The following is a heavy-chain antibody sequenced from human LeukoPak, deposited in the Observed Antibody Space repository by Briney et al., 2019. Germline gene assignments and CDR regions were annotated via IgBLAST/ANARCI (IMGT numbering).Heavy chain of an antibody. D-gene: IGHD2-8*01. CDR3: ARGGIVCTNGVCYTPYFDY. CDR2: IYYTGST. V-gene: IGHV4-59*08. Sequence: SETLSLTCTVSGGSISSYYWSWIRQPPGKGLEWIGYIYYTGSTNYNPSLKSRVTISVDTSKNQFSLKLTSVTAADTAVYYCARGGIVCTNGVCYTPYFDYWGQGTLVTVSS. J-gene: IGHJ4*02. CDR1: GGSISSYY.